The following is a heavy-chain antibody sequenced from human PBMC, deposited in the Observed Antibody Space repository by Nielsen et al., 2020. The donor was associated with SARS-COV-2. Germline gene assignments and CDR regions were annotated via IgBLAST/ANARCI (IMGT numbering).Heavy chain of an antibody. CDR3: ASDYYDSSGPRY. CDR1: GYDFAKMW. CDR2: IYPGDSDT. V-gene: IGHV5-51*01. D-gene: IGHD3-22*01. J-gene: IGHJ4*02. Sequence: GGSLRLSCKVSGYDFAKMWIGWVRQMPGKGLEWMGFIYPGDSDTRYSPSFQGQVTISADKSISTAYLQWSSLKASDTAMYYCASDYYDSSGPRYWGQGTLVTVSS.